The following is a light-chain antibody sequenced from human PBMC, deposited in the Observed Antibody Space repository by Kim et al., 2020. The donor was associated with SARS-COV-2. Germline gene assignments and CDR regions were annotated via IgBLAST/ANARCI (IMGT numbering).Light chain of an antibody. CDR3: LQDYSYPLT. J-gene: IGKJ4*01. CDR1: QDIRNE. V-gene: IGKV1-6*01. CDR2: AAS. Sequence: ASLGDIVTITCRASQDIRNELTWYQQKPGKAPKLLIYAASFLQNGVPSRFSGSGSGTDFTLTISSLQPEDFATYYCLQDYSYPLTFGGGTKVDIK.